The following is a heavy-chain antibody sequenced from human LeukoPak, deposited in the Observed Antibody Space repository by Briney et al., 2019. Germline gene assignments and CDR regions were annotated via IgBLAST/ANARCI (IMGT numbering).Heavy chain of an antibody. Sequence: TGGSLRLSCAASGFTFSDYYMSWIRQAPGKGLEWVSYISSSGSTIYYADSVKGRFTISRDNAKNSLYLQMNSLRAEDTAVYYCARDWKHYYDSSGYSNNWGQGTLVTVSS. D-gene: IGHD3-22*01. J-gene: IGHJ4*02. CDR1: GFTFSDYY. CDR3: ARDWKHYYDSSGYSNN. CDR2: ISSSGSTI. V-gene: IGHV3-11*04.